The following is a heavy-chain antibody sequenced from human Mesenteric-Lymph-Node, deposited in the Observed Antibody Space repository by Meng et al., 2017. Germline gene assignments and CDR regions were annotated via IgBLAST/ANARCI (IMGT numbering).Heavy chain of an antibody. D-gene: IGHD5-18*01. CDR3: ASIGAKIGGYSYGLYYFDY. J-gene: IGHJ4*02. Sequence: ASVKVSCKASGYTFTSYGISWVRQAPGKGLEWMGGFDPEDGETIYAQKFQGRVTMTEDTSTDTAYMELSSLRSEDTAVYYCASIGAKIGGYSYGLYYFDYWGQGTLVTSPQ. V-gene: IGHV1-24*01. CDR2: FDPEDGET. CDR1: GYTFTSYG.